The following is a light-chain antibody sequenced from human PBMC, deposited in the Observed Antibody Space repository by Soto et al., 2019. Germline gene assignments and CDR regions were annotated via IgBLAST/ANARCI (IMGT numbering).Light chain of an antibody. CDR1: SSNIGSNY. J-gene: IGLJ3*02. Sequence: QSVLTQPPSVSAAPGQKVTISCSGSSSNIGSNYVSWYQQFSGTAPRPLIYGNNKRPSGIPDRFSGSKSGTSATLGITGLQTGDEADYYCGAWDSSLNVWVFGGGTKLTVL. CDR2: GNN. CDR3: GAWDSSLNVWV. V-gene: IGLV1-51*02.